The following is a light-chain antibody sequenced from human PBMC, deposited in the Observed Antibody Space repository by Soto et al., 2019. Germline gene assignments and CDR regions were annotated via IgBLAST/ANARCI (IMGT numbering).Light chain of an antibody. J-gene: IGKJ5*01. Sequence: IQMTQSPSSLSASVGDRVTITCRAGQSIFSSLNWYQQRPGKAPTLLIYAASSLQSGVPSRFRGSGYGTDFALTITSLQPENFANCDGQQSYDPRPMTFGQGTRLEIK. CDR2: AAS. V-gene: IGKV1-39*01. CDR3: QQSYDPRPMT. CDR1: QSIFSS.